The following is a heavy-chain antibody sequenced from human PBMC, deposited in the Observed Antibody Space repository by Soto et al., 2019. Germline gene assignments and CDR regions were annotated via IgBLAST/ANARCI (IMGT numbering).Heavy chain of an antibody. Sequence: ASVKVSCKASGYTFTSYAMHWVRQTPGQRFEWMGWINAGNGNTKYSQKFQDRVTITRDTSASTAYMELSSLRSEDTAVYYCARDQWVLLWAHPPTFDYWGQGTLVTVSS. V-gene: IGHV1-3*01. CDR1: GYTFTSYA. CDR2: INAGNGNT. CDR3: ARDQWVLLWAHPPTFDY. J-gene: IGHJ4*02. D-gene: IGHD3-22*01.